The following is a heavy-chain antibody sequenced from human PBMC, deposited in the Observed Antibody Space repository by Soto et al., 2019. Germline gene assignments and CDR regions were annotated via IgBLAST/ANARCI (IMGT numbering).Heavy chain of an antibody. Sequence: PGGSLRLSCAASGFTFSSYAMSWVRQAPGKGLEWVSAISGSGGSTYYADSVKGRFTISRDNSKNTLYLQMNSLRAEDTAVYYCAIGTYSSGWNLYDYWGQGTLVTVSS. V-gene: IGHV3-23*01. J-gene: IGHJ4*02. CDR3: AIGTYSSGWNLYDY. CDR2: ISGSGGST. CDR1: GFTFSSYA. D-gene: IGHD6-19*01.